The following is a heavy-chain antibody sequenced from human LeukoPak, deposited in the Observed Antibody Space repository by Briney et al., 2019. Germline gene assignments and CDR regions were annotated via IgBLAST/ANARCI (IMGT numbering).Heavy chain of an antibody. V-gene: IGHV4-39*01. CDR2: IYYSGST. J-gene: IGHJ6*03. CDR1: GGSISSSSYY. Sequence: PSETLSLTCTVSGGSISSSSYYWGWIRQPPGKGLEWIGSIYYSGSTYYNPSLKSRVTISVDTSKNQFSLKLSSVTATDTAVYYCARQSRPLNYYYYYMDVWGKGTTVTISS. CDR3: ARQSRPLNYYYYYMDV.